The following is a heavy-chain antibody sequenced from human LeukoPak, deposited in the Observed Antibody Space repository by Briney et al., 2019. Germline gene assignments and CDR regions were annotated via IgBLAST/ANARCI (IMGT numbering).Heavy chain of an antibody. Sequence: SVNVSCKTSGCSFTRYYMHWVRQAAGQGLEWMGWINPKNGGTNYPQKFQGRVTMTTDTSVGTAYMELSSLASDDTAAYYCARRGAYFDYWGQGTLVTVSS. J-gene: IGHJ4*02. CDR1: GCSFTRYY. CDR2: INPKNGGT. V-gene: IGHV1-2*02. CDR3: ARRGAYFDY.